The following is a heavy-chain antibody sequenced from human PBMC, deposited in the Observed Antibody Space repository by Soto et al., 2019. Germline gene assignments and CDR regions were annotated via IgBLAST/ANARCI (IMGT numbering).Heavy chain of an antibody. CDR1: RGSITSYY. CDR2: VYYNWST. J-gene: IGHJ4*02. Sequence: QVQLQESGPGLVKPSETLSLTCTVSRGSITSYYWGWIRQPPGKGLEWIGDVYYNWSTNYNPSLRSRLTTSVDTSRSQFSLKLNSLTAADTAVYCCARGGWLRHFEYWGQGTLVTVST. CDR3: ARGGWLRHFEY. V-gene: IGHV4-59*01. D-gene: IGHD5-12*01.